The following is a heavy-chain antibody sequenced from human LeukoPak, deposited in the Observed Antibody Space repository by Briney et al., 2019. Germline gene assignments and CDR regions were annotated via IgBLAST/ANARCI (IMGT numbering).Heavy chain of an antibody. CDR2: ISGSGGST. V-gene: IGHV3-23*01. CDR1: GFTFSSYA. Sequence: GGSLRLSCAASGFTFSSYAMSWVRQAPGKGLEWVSAISGSGGSTYYADSVKGRFTISRDNSKNTLYLQMNSLRAEDTAVYYCAKGVMVRGVINDFGYWGQGTLVTVSS. J-gene: IGHJ4*02. D-gene: IGHD3-10*01. CDR3: AKGVMVRGVINDFGY.